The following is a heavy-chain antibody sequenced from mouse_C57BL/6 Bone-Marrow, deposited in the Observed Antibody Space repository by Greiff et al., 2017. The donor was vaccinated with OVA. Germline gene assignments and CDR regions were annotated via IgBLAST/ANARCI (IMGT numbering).Heavy chain of an antibody. V-gene: IGHV5-6*01. CDR2: ISSGGSYT. J-gene: IGHJ3*01. CDR3: ASSGGY. CDR1: GFTFSSYG. Sequence: DVQLQESGGDLVKPGGSLKLSCAASGFTFSSYGMSWVRQTPDKRLEWVATISSGGSYTYYPDSVKGRFTISRDNAKNTLYLQMSSLKSEDTAMYYCASSGGYWGQGTLVTVSA.